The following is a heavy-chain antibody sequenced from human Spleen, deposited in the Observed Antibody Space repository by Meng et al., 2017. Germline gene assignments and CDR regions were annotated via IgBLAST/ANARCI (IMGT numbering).Heavy chain of an antibody. CDR2: INHSGST. CDR3: ARGMSYSDAAGAY. D-gene: IGHD3-22*01. CDR1: GGSFSGYY. J-gene: IGHJ4*02. V-gene: IGHV4-34*01. Sequence: QVQQQQWGAGLLKPSVPLSLTCAVYGGSFSGYYWSWIRQPPGKGLEWIGEINHSGSTNYTPSLKSRVTISVDTSKNQFSLKLTSVTAADTAVYYCARGMSYSDAAGAYWGQGTLVTVSS.